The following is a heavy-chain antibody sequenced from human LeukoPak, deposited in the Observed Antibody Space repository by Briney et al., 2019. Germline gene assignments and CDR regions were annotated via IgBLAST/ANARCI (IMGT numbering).Heavy chain of an antibody. CDR1: GYTFTGYY. V-gene: IGHV1-2*02. J-gene: IGHJ4*02. Sequence: ASVKVSCKASGYTFTGYYMHWVRQAPGQGLEWMGLINPNSGGTNYAQKFQGRVTMTRDTSISTAYMELSSLRSDDTAVYYCARDLEGYHYGSGSYPQWGQGTLVTVSS. CDR3: ARDLEGYHYGSGSYPQ. CDR2: INPNSGGT. D-gene: IGHD3-10*01.